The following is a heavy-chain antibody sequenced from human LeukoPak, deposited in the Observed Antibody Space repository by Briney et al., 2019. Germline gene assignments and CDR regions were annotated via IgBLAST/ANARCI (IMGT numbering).Heavy chain of an antibody. CDR2: IKQDGSDK. CDR3: ARASAVAGTRDY. CDR1: GFSFSSYW. V-gene: IGHV3-7*01. D-gene: IGHD6-19*01. J-gene: IGHJ4*02. Sequence: GGSLRLSCTASGFSFSSYWMSWVRQAPGKGLEWVANIKQDGSDKYYVDSVKGRFTISRDNAKNSLYLQMNSLRAEDSALYYCARASAVAGTRDYWGQGTLVSVSS.